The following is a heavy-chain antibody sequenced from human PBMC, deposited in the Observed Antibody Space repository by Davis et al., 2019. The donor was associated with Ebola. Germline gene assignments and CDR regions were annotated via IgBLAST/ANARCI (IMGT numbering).Heavy chain of an antibody. CDR1: GGTFSSYA. CDR3: AITVTTSRGYYYGMNV. D-gene: IGHD4-17*01. V-gene: IGHV1-69*13. J-gene: IGHJ6*02. Sequence: SVKVSCKASGGTFSSYAISWVRQAPGQGLEWMGGIIPIFGTANYAQKFQGRVTITADESTSTAYMELSSLRSEDTAVYYCAITVTTSRGYYYGMNVWGQGTTVTVSS. CDR2: IIPIFGTA.